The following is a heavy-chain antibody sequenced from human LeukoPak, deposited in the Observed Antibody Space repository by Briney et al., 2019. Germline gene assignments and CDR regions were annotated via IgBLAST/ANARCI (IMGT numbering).Heavy chain of an antibody. D-gene: IGHD5-24*01. CDR1: GGSIISYY. CDR2: IYYSGST. Sequence: PSETLSLTCTVSGGSIISYYWSWIRQPPGKGLEWVGYIYYSGSTNYNPSLKSRVTISVDTSKNQFSLKLSSVTAADTAVYYCARAAMGSRRYYYYYMDVWGKGTTVTVSS. J-gene: IGHJ6*03. CDR3: ARAAMGSRRYYYYYMDV. V-gene: IGHV4-59*01.